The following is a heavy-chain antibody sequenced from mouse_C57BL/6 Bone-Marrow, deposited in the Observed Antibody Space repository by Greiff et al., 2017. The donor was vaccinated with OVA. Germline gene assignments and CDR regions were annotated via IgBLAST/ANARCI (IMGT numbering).Heavy chain of an antibody. D-gene: IGHD1-1*01. Sequence: QVQLQQPGAELVKPGASVKMSCKASGYTFTSYWITWVKQRPGQGLEWIGDIYPGSGSTNYNEKFKSKATLTVDTSSSTAYMQLSSLTSEDSAVYYCAWEIKEGYYYGSRYYFDYWGQGTTLTVSS. CDR1: GYTFTSYW. J-gene: IGHJ2*01. CDR2: IYPGSGST. CDR3: AWEIKEGYYYGSRYYFDY. V-gene: IGHV1-55*01.